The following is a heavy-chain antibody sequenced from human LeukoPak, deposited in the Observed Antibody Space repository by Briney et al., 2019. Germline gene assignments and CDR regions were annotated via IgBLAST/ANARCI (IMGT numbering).Heavy chain of an antibody. J-gene: IGHJ3*02. CDR1: GFTFSSYW. CDR2: INSDGSST. Sequence: GGSLRLSCAASGFTFSSYWMHWVRQAPGKGLVWVSRINSDGSSTSYADSVKGRFTISRDNAQSSLYLQMNRLRAEDTAVYYCARDNRDVTDAFDIWGQGTLVTVSS. V-gene: IGHV3-74*01. D-gene: IGHD3-10*01. CDR3: ARDNRDVTDAFDI.